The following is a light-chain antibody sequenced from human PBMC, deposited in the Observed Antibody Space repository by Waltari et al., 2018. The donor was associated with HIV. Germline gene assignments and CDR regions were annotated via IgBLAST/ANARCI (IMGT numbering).Light chain of an antibody. V-gene: IGLV2-14*01. CDR1: SSDVGGYNY. J-gene: IGLJ2*01. CDR3: SSYTSSSTLVV. Sequence: QSALTQPAPVSGSPGQSITIPCPGTSSDVGGYNYVPWYQQHPGKAPKLMIYEVSNRPSGVSNRFSGSKSGNTASLTISGLQAEDEADYYCSSYTSSSTLVVFGGGTKLTVL. CDR2: EVS.